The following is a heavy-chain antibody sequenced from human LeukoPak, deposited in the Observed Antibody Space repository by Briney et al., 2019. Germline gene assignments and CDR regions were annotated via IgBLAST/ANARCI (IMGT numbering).Heavy chain of an antibody. D-gene: IGHD4-11*01. CDR2: INTNTGNP. CDR1: GYTFTSYA. V-gene: IGHV7-4-1*02. J-gene: IGHJ4*02. CDR3: ARASPVTDEKTYYFDY. Sequence: GASGKVSCKASGYTFTSYAMNWVRQAPGQGLEWMGWINTNTGNPTYAQGFTGRFVFSLDTSVSTAYLQISSLKAEDTAVYYCARASPVTDEKTYYFDYWGQGTLVTVSS.